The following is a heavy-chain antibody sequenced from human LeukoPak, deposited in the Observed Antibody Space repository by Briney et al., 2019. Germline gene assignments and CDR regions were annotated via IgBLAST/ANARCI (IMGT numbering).Heavy chain of an antibody. V-gene: IGHV3-48*03. CDR1: GFTFRDHE. D-gene: IGHD5-12*01. J-gene: IGHJ4*02. CDR3: ARDSKGYSGYDLGGGYDY. Sequence: GGSLRLSCTVSGFTFRDHEMNWVRQAPGKGLEWISYISTSGSTIYYADSVKGRFTVSRDNAKNSLYLQMNSLRAEDTAVYYCARDSKGYSGYDLGGGYDYWGQGTLVTVS. CDR2: ISTSGSTI.